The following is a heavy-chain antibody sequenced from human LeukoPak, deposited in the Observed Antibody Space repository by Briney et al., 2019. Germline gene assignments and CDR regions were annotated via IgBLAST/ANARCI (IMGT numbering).Heavy chain of an antibody. Sequence: SETLSLTCTVSGGSISSYYWSWIRQPPGKGLEWIGYIYYSGSTNYNPSLKSRVTISVDTSKNQFSLKLSSVTAADTAVYYCARVYGSGSFFDYWGQGTLVTVSS. J-gene: IGHJ4*02. D-gene: IGHD3-10*01. CDR1: GGSISSYY. CDR2: IYYSGST. CDR3: ARVYGSGSFFDY. V-gene: IGHV4-59*01.